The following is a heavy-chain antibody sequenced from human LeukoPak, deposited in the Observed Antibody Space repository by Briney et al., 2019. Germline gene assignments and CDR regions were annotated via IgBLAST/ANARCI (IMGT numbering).Heavy chain of an antibody. V-gene: IGHV3-7*01. D-gene: IGHD5-12*01. CDR1: GFTFSSSW. J-gene: IGHJ3*02. CDR2: IKEDGTAK. Sequence: GGSLRPSCAASGFTFSSSWMAWVRQAPGKGLGGVGNIKEDGTAKNYVVSVRGRFTISRDNAKNSLYLQMNSLRGEDTAVYYCTRDSGYNAFDIWGQGTMVTVSS. CDR3: TRDSGYNAFDI.